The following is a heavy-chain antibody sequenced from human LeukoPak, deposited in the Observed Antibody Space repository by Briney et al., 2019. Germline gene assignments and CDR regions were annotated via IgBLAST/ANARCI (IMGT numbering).Heavy chain of an antibody. J-gene: IGHJ3*02. Sequence: ASVKVSCKVSGYTLTGLSMHWVRQAPGKGLEWMGGFDPEDGETIYAQKFQGRVTMTEDTSTDTAYMELSSLRSEDTAVYYCATKWMNFDWLLSVAFDIWGQGKMVTVSS. V-gene: IGHV1-24*01. CDR1: GYTLTGLS. CDR3: ATKWMNFDWLLSVAFDI. CDR2: FDPEDGET. D-gene: IGHD3-9*01.